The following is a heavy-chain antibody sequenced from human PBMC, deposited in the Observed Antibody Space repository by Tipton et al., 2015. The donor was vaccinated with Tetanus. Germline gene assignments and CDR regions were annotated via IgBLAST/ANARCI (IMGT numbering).Heavy chain of an antibody. J-gene: IGHJ1*01. V-gene: IGHV3-33*01. CDR2: SWYDGHNQ. D-gene: IGHD3-3*01. CDR3: AREWGPVGLRRSFQH. Sequence: SLRLSCAASGFTFNTYGMHWVRQAPGKGLEWVAVSWYDGHNQDYADSVKGRFTISRDTSKNTLYLQMNTLGAEDTAVYYCAREWGPVGLRRSFQHWGQGTLVTVSS. CDR1: GFTFNTYG.